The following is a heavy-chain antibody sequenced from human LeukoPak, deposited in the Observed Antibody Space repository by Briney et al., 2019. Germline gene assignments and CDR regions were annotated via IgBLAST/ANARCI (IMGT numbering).Heavy chain of an antibody. D-gene: IGHD1-26*01. J-gene: IGHJ4*02. CDR1: GYTFSGYY. CDR2: INANSGET. V-gene: IGHV1-2*02. CDR3: ARDWDALDY. Sequence: GASVKVSCKTSGYTFSGYYLNWVRQAPGQGLEWMGWINANSGETNYAQKFQGRVTMTRDTSISTAYMELSRLRSDDTAVYYCARDWDALDYWGQGTLVTVPS.